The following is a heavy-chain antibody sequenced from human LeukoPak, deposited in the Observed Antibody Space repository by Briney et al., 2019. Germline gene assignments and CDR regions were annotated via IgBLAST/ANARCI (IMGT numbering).Heavy chain of an antibody. Sequence: GRSLRLSCVASGFTFDDATMYWVRQGPGKGLEWVSGINWNSGTIGYAGSVKCRLTISRDNAKDSLYLQMNSLRPEDTALYYCTKDPYMDVWGKGTTVTVSS. V-gene: IGHV3-9*01. J-gene: IGHJ6*03. CDR3: TKDPYMDV. CDR2: INWNSGTI. CDR1: GFTFDDAT.